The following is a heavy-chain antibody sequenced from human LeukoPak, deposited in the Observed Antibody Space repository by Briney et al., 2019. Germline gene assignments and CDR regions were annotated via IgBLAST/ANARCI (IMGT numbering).Heavy chain of an antibody. V-gene: IGHV1-69*04. CDR2: IIPILGIA. CDR3: ARARELGAFDI. J-gene: IGHJ3*02. Sequence: SVKVSCKASGGTFSSYAISWVRQAPGQGLEWMGRIIPILGIANYAQKFQGRVTITADKSTSTAYMELSSLRSEDTAVYYCARARELGAFDIWGQGTMVTVSS. D-gene: IGHD1-26*01. CDR1: GGTFSSYA.